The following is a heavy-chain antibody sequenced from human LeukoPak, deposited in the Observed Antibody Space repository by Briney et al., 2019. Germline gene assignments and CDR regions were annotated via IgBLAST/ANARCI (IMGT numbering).Heavy chain of an antibody. Sequence: GGSLRLPCAASGFTFSNAWMSWVRQAPEKGLEWVGRITNKTEGGTTDYAAPVKGRFTISRDDSKNTLFLQMDSLKTEDTAVYFCTTYSAYSPAWGQGALVTVSS. CDR3: TTYSAYSPA. CDR1: GFTFSNAW. CDR2: ITNKTEGGTT. D-gene: IGHD5-12*01. J-gene: IGHJ5*02. V-gene: IGHV3-15*01.